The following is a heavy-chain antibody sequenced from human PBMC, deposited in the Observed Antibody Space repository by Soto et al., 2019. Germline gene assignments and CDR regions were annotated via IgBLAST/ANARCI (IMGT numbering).Heavy chain of an antibody. Sequence: QEQLVQSGAEVKEPGASVKVSCKASGYTFINYYIHWVRQAPGQGLEWMAIINPMGGSTNYAQEFQGSVTLTSDTSTSPVYMELSSLRFEDTALFYCARDLAAGDLWGQGTLVTVSS. V-gene: IGHV1-46*01. CDR1: GYTFINYY. CDR3: ARDLAAGDL. J-gene: IGHJ5*02. D-gene: IGHD6-13*01. CDR2: INPMGGST.